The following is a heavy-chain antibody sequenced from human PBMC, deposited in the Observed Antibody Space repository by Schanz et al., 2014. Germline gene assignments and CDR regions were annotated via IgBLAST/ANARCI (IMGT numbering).Heavy chain of an antibody. D-gene: IGHD6-13*01. J-gene: IGHJ4*02. CDR3: ATETYSSSWCFDY. CDR1: GFTFSNYN. Sequence: EVQLVESGGGLVQPGGSLRLSCEASGFTFSNYNMNWVRQAPGKGLEWVSYISRSSSTIYYTDSVKGRFTISRDNAKNSVFLQMNGLRXXXXXXYYCATETYSSSWCFDYWGQGTLVTVSS. V-gene: IGHV3-48*01. CDR2: ISRSSSTI.